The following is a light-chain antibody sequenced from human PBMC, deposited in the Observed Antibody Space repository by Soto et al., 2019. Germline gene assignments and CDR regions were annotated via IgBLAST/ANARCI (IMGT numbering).Light chain of an antibody. J-gene: IGKJ1*01. CDR3: QQYNSYPGT. V-gene: IGKV1-5*01. CDR1: QSITVS. Sequence: DIQMTQSPSALSASGGDTVTITCRASQSITVSLAWYQHKPGEAPKLLIYDVSNLESGVPSRFSVCGSGTEFSLTIRGLQSGDFAIYFCQQYNSYPGTFGQGTRL. CDR2: DVS.